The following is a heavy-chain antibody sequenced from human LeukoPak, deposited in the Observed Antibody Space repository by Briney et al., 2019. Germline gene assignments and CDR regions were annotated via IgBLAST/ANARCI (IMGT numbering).Heavy chain of an antibody. V-gene: IGHV4-30-2*01. Sequence: PSETLSLTCTVSGGSISSGGYYWSWIRQPPGKGLEWIGYIYHSGSTYYNPSLKSRVTISVDRSKNQFSLKLSSVTAADTAVYYCARDRYCSSTSCPGGYWGQGTLVTVSS. CDR1: GGSISSGGYY. CDR2: IYHSGST. D-gene: IGHD2-2*01. J-gene: IGHJ4*02. CDR3: ARDRYCSSTSCPGGY.